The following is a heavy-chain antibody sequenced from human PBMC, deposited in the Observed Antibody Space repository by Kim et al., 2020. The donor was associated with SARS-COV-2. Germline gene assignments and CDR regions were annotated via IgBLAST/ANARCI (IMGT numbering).Heavy chain of an antibody. CDR3: ATVGREGAYYDILTGYYDEAFYFDY. Sequence: GGSLRLSCAAYGFTFSTYWMHWVRQAPGKGLVWVSRINSDGSYTTYAASVKGRFTISRDNAKNTRYLQMNNLRAEDTAVYYCATVGREGAYYDILTGYYDEAFYFDYWGQGALVTVSS. V-gene: IGHV3-74*03. D-gene: IGHD3-9*01. CDR2: INSDGSYT. CDR1: GFTFSTYW. J-gene: IGHJ4*02.